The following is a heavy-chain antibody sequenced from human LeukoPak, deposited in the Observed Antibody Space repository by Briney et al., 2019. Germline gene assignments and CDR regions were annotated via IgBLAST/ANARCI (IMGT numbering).Heavy chain of an antibody. CDR3: ARGSRIAAAGTSFDY. CDR1: GFTFYSYA. Sequence: GGSLRLSCAASGFTFYSYAMHWVRQAPGKGLELVAFISYDGSNKYYADSVKGRFTISRDNSKNTLYLQMNSLRAEDTAVYYCARGSRIAAAGTSFDYWGQGTLVTVSS. J-gene: IGHJ4*02. V-gene: IGHV3-30-3*01. D-gene: IGHD6-13*01. CDR2: ISYDGSNK.